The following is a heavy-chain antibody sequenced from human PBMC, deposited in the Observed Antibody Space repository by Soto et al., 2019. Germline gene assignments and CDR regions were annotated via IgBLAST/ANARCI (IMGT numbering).Heavy chain of an antibody. CDR3: ARDRKYGSGSYGY. Sequence: QVQLVESGEGVVQPGRSLRLSCAASGFTFSSYAMHWVRQDPGKGLEWVAVIWDDGSNKYYADSVKGRFTIPRDNSKKSLYRQMNSLRDEGTAVYYWARDRKYGSGSYGYWGQGTLVTVSS. CDR2: IWDDGSNK. CDR1: GFTFSSYA. J-gene: IGHJ4*02. D-gene: IGHD3-10*01. V-gene: IGHV3-33*01.